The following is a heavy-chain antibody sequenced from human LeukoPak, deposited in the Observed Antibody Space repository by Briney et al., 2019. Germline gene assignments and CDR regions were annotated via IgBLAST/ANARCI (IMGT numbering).Heavy chain of an antibody. CDR2: IYTSGST. CDR1: GGSISSYY. D-gene: IGHD4-11*01. J-gene: IGHJ6*03. V-gene: IGHV4-4*07. Sequence: SETLSLTCAVSGGSISSYYWSWIRQPAGKGLEWIGRIYTSGSTNYNPSLKSRVTMSVDTSKNQFSLKLSSVTAADTAVYYCARDLWSTTVITGPIIGVVYYYYMDVWGKGTTVTVSS. CDR3: ARDLWSTTVITGPIIGVVYYYYMDV.